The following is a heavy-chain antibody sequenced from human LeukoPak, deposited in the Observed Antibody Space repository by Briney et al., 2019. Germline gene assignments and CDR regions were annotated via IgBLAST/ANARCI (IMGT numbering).Heavy chain of an antibody. Sequence: GGSLSLSCAASGFTFSSYSMNWVRQAPGKGLEWVSSISSSSSYIYYADSVKGRFTISRDNAKNSLYLQMNSLRAEDTAVYYCARDEYYGSGSYYNYYYYMDVWGKGTTVTVSS. J-gene: IGHJ6*03. CDR3: ARDEYYGSGSYYNYYYYMDV. V-gene: IGHV3-21*01. CDR1: GFTFSSYS. CDR2: ISSSSSYI. D-gene: IGHD3-10*01.